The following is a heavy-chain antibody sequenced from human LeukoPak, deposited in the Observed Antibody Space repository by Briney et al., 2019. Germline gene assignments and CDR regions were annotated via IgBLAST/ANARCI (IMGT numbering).Heavy chain of an antibody. CDR3: ARDPFGVALLADY. D-gene: IGHD3-3*01. J-gene: IGHJ4*02. CDR1: GFTFSNYG. Sequence: PGGSLRLSCAASGFTFSNYGMHWLRQAPGKGLEWVAVISYDGSNKYYADSVKGRFTISRDNSKNTLYLQMNSLRAEDTAVYYCARDPFGVALLADYWGQGTLVTVSS. V-gene: IGHV3-30*19. CDR2: ISYDGSNK.